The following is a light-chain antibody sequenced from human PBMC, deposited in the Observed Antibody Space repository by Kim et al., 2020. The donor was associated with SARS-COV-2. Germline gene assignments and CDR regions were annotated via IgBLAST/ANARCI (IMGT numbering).Light chain of an antibody. J-gene: IGLJ2*01. Sequence: VSPGQTASITCSGDKLGDKYACWYQQKPGQSPVLVIYQDNKRPSGIPERFSGSNSGNTATLTISGTQSMDEADYYCQAWDSNTAVFGGGTKVTVL. CDR3: QAWDSNTAV. V-gene: IGLV3-1*01. CDR2: QDN. CDR1: KLGDKY.